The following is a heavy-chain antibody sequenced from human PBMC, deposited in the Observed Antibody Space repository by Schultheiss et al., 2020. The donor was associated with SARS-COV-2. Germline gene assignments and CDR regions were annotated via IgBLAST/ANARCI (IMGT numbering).Heavy chain of an antibody. CDR3: ASTGTPVTHWYFDL. Sequence: GGSLRLSCAASGFTFSSYAMHWVRQAPGKGLEWVAVISYDGSNKYYADSVKGRFTISRDNSKNTLYLQMNSLRAEDTAVYYCASTGTPVTHWYFDLWGRGTLVTGSS. J-gene: IGHJ2*01. CDR2: ISYDGSNK. D-gene: IGHD4-17*01. CDR1: GFTFSSYA. V-gene: IGHV3-30*01.